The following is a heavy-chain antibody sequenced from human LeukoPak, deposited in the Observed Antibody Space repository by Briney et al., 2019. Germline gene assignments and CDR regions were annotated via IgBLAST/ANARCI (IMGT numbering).Heavy chain of an antibody. CDR3: AGLVGRYSSGLYYYYFDY. Sequence: SGTLSLTCTVSDDSNNSLDLWSWVRQPPGKGLEWIGEMYLSGTTHSNPSVKSRVTISIDKSKNQFFLNLSSVTAADTAVYYCAGLVGRYSSGLYYYYFDYWGQGTLVTVSS. J-gene: IGHJ4*02. CDR2: MYLSGTT. D-gene: IGHD3-22*01. CDR1: DDSNNSLDL. V-gene: IGHV4-4*02.